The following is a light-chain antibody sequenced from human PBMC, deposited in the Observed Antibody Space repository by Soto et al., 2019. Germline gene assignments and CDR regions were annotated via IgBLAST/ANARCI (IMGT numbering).Light chain of an antibody. V-gene: IGLV2-14*01. CDR3: SSHTISSALQV. J-gene: IGLJ1*01. CDR1: SGDVGGYKF. Sequence: QSALAQPASVSGSPGQSITIYCTGTSGDVGGYKFVSWYQQHPGKAPKLMIYEVSNRPSGVSSRFSGSKSGNTAPLTISGLQADDEADYYCSSHTISSALQVFGTGTKVTVL. CDR2: EVS.